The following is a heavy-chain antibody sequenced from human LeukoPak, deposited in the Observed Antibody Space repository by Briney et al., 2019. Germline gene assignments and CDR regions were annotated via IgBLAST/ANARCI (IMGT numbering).Heavy chain of an antibody. D-gene: IGHD3-22*01. CDR1: GDSINSLDL. Sequence: SGTLSLTCTVSGDSINSLDLWSWVRPPPGKGLEWSGEMYLSGTTHSNPSVKSRVTISIDKSKNQFFLNLSSVTAADTAVYYCAGLVGRYSSGLYYYYFDYWGQGTLVTVSS. CDR3: AGLVGRYSSGLYYYYFDY. V-gene: IGHV4-4*02. J-gene: IGHJ4*02. CDR2: MYLSGTT.